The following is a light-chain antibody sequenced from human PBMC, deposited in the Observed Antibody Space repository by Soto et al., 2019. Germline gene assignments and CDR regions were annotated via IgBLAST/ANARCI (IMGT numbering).Light chain of an antibody. CDR1: SSDVGSYNR. J-gene: IGLJ1*01. Sequence: QSALTQPPSVSXSPGQSVTISCTGTSSDVGSYNRVSWYQQPPGTAPKLMIYEVSNRPSGVPDRFSGSKSGNTASLTISGLQAEDEADYYCSLYTSSSTFVFGTGTKLTVL. CDR2: EVS. CDR3: SLYTSSSTFV. V-gene: IGLV2-18*01.